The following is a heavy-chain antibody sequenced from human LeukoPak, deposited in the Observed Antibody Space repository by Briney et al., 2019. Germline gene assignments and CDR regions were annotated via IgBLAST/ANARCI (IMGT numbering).Heavy chain of an antibody. CDR3: ASTPYYYDSSGYYVGVWAYYFDY. D-gene: IGHD3-22*01. J-gene: IGHJ4*02. CDR2: IIPIFGTA. CDR1: GGTFSSYA. V-gene: IGHV1-69*13. Sequence: GASVKVSCKASGGTFSSYAISWVRQAPGQGLEWMGGIIPIFGTANYAQKFQGRVTITADESTSTAYMELSSLRSEDTAVYYCASTPYYYDSSGYYVGVWAYYFDYWGQGTLVTVSS.